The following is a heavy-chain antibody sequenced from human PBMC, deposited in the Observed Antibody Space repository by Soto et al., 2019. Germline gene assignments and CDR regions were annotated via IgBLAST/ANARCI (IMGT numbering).Heavy chain of an antibody. D-gene: IGHD2-2*01. V-gene: IGHV3-49*03. CDR3: ASLTSWSQEYYYGMDV. CDR1: GFTFGDFG. CDR2: IRSKGYGGTT. Sequence: GGSLRLSFTGSGFTFGDFGMRWFRQAPGKGLEWLSFIRSKGYGGTTESAASVRGRFITSRDDSTSIAYLQMNSLKTEDTAVYYCASLTSWSQEYYYGMDVWGQGTTVTVSS. J-gene: IGHJ6*02.